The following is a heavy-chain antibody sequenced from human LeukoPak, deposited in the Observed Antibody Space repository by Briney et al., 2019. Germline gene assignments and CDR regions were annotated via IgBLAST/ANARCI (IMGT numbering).Heavy chain of an antibody. V-gene: IGHV1-2*02. J-gene: IGHJ4*02. D-gene: IGHD3-22*01. CDR1: GYTFTGYY. CDR2: INPNSGGT. CDR3: ARSPNYYDSSGDVYYFDY. Sequence: ASVKVSCKASGYTFTGYYMHWVRQAPGQGLEWMGWINPNSGGTNYAQKFQGRVTMTRDTSISTAYMELSRLRSDDTAVYYCARSPNYYDSSGDVYYFDYWGQGTLVTVSS.